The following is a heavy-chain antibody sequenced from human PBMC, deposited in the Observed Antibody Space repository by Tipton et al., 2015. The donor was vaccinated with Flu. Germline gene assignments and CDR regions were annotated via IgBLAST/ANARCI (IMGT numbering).Heavy chain of an antibody. CDR3: AKDQGCGGNNCWEAFDV. Sequence: QVQLVQSGGGVVQPGGSLRLSCAASGFTFSTYGMHWVRQAPGKGLEWVAFEHYDGSRRYYADSVQGRFVISRDNSKFMIYLQMNSLRVEDTAIYYCAKDQGCGGNNCWEAFDVWGQGAMVTVSS. D-gene: IGHD1-20*01. CDR2: EHYDGSRR. J-gene: IGHJ3*01. V-gene: IGHV3-30*02. CDR1: GFTFSTYG.